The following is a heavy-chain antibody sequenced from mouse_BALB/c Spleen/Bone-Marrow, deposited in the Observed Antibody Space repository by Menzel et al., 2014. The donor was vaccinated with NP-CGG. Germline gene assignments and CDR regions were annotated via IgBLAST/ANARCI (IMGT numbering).Heavy chain of an antibody. Sequence: VQLQQSGPELVRPGVSVKVSCKGSGYTFTDYAMHWVKQSHAKSLEWFGVISTYSGNTNYNQKFKGKATMTVDKSSSTAYMELARLTSEDSAIYYCARSGYGYDWFAYWGQGTLVTVSA. V-gene: IGHV1-67*01. D-gene: IGHD2-2*01. CDR1: GYTFTDYA. CDR3: ARSGYGYDWFAY. CDR2: ISTYSGNT. J-gene: IGHJ3*01.